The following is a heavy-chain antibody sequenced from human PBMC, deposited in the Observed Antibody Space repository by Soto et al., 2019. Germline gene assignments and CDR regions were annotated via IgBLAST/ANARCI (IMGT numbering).Heavy chain of an antibody. CDR1: GCSISSNSHY. D-gene: IGHD2-15*01. CDR3: ARHQSIVVVTAARAFDI. Sequence: SETLSLTCSVSGCSISSNSHYLVWIRQPPGKGLEWIGSIYYNGDTYYNPSLKSRVTISVDTSKNQFSVKLNSVTAADTAVYYCARHQSIVVVTAARAFDIWGQGTMVTVSS. CDR2: IYYNGDT. J-gene: IGHJ3*02. V-gene: IGHV4-39*01.